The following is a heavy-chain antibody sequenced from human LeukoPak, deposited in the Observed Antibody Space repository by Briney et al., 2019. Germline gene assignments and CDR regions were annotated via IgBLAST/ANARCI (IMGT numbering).Heavy chain of an antibody. CDR2: MNPNSGNT. D-gene: IGHD6-13*01. CDR3: ARAHRYSSSWYLAGIYYFDY. J-gene: IGHJ4*02. V-gene: IGHV1-8*01. Sequence: ASVKVSCKASGYTFTSYDINLVRQATGQGLEWMGWMNPNSGNTGYAQKFQGRVTMTRNTSISTAYMELSSLRSEDTAVYYCARAHRYSSSWYLAGIYYFDYWGQGTLVTVSS. CDR1: GYTFTSYD.